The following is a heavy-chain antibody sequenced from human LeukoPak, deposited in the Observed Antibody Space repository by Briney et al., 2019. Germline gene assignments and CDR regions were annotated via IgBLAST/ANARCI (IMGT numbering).Heavy chain of an antibody. Sequence: SGPTLVNPTQTLTLTCTSSGFSLSTSGVGVGWIRQPPGKALEWLALIYWNDDKRYSPSLKTRLTITKDTSKNQVDLRMTNMDPADTATYYCAHRGGYLGYMDVWGKGTTVTVSS. CDR3: AHRGGYLGYMDV. J-gene: IGHJ6*03. CDR2: IYWNDDK. V-gene: IGHV2-5*01. D-gene: IGHD2-15*01. CDR1: GFSLSTSGVG.